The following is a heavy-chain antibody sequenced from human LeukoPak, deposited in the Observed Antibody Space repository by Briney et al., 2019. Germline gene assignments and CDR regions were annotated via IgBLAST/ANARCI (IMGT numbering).Heavy chain of an antibody. D-gene: IGHD3-16*01. CDR2: ISGDGSST. Sequence: QPGGSLRLSCAASGHTFSYYWMHWVRQAPGKGLVWVSRISGDGSSTNYADSVKGRFTISRDNAKNTLYLQMNSLRAEDTAVYYCARTYLVGWYFDLWGRGALVTVSS. V-gene: IGHV3-74*01. CDR1: GHTFSYYW. J-gene: IGHJ2*01. CDR3: ARTYLVGWYFDL.